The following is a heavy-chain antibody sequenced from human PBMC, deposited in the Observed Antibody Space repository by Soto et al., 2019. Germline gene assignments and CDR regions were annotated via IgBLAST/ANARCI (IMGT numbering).Heavy chain of an antibody. D-gene: IGHD3-22*01. V-gene: IGHV3-30-3*01. CDR2: ISYDGSNK. CDR1: GFTFSSYA. CDR3: ARDGLRITMIVVVITYYFDY. J-gene: IGHJ4*02. Sequence: GGSLRLSCAASGFTFSSYAMHWVRQAPGKGLEWVAVISYDGSNKYYADSVKGRFTISRDNSKNTLYLQMNSLRAEDTAVYYCARDGLRITMIVVVITYYFDYWGQGTLVTVSS.